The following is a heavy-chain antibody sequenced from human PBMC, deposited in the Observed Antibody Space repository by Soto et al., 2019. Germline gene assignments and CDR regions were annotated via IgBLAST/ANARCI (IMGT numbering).Heavy chain of an antibody. CDR2: IWYDGSNK. Sequence: GGSLRLSCAASGFTFSSYGMHWVRQAPGKGLEWVAVIWYDGSNKYYADSVKGRFTISRDNSKNTLYLQMNSLRAEDTAVYYCARSIAAAGHNYYYYGMDVWGQGTTVTVSS. V-gene: IGHV3-33*01. D-gene: IGHD6-13*01. CDR1: GFTFSSYG. CDR3: ARSIAAAGHNYYYYGMDV. J-gene: IGHJ6*02.